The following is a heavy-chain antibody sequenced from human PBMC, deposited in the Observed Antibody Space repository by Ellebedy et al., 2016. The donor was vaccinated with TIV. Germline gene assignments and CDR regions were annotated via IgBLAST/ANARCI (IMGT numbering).Heavy chain of an antibody. J-gene: IGHJ6*02. Sequence: GGSLRLSCAASGFTFSIYAMSWVRQAPGKGLEWVSGISDSGGSTYYADSVKGRFTISRDNSKNTLYLQMNSLRAEDTAVYYCAKLGFDILTGSGGMDVWGQGTTVTVSS. V-gene: IGHV3-23*01. D-gene: IGHD3-9*01. CDR1: GFTFSIYA. CDR3: AKLGFDILTGSGGMDV. CDR2: ISDSGGST.